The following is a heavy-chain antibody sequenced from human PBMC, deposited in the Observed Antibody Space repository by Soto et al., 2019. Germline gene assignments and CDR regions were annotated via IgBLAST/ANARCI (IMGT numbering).Heavy chain of an antibody. CDR3: ARNCGGSCPESVDY. CDR2: ISAYNGNT. CDR1: GYTFTSYG. Sequence: ASVKVSCKASGYTFTSYGISWVRQAPGQGLEWMGWISAYNGNTNYVQKLQGRVTMTTDTSTSTAYMELRSLRSDDTAVYYCARNCGGSCPESVDYWGQGTLVTVSS. V-gene: IGHV1-18*01. D-gene: IGHD2-15*01. J-gene: IGHJ4*02.